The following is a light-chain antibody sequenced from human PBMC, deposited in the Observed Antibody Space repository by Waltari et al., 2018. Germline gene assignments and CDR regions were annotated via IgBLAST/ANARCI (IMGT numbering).Light chain of an antibody. V-gene: IGKV1-9*01. CDR3: QHLNSYPPT. J-gene: IGKJ3*01. CDR2: EAS. CDR1: QGISSY. Sequence: IQLTQSPPFLSASVGDRVTITCRASQGISSYLAWYQQKPGKAPNLLISEASTLQSGVPSRFSGTGSETEFTLTISSLQPEDFATYFCQHLNSYPPTFGPGTIVDIK.